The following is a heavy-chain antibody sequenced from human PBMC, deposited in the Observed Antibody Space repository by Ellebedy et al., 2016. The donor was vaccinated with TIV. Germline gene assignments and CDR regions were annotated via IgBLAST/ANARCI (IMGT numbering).Heavy chain of an antibody. D-gene: IGHD4-17*01. CDR2: VWPDRSNK. CDR1: GFTFNNYG. J-gene: IGHJ6*02. Sequence: GESLKISCAASGFTFNNYGMHWVRQAPGKGLEWVAVVWPDRSNKYYADSVRGRFIISRDNSKNTVFLQMSSLRVEDTAVYYCARDGTTVTTPYNGMDVWGQGTTVIVSS. V-gene: IGHV3-33*01. CDR3: ARDGTTVTTPYNGMDV.